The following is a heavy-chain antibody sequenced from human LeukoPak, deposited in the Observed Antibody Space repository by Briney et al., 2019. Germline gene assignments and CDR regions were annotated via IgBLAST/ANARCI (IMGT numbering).Heavy chain of an antibody. CDR2: IGGSGTRT. Sequence: GGTLRLSCSASGFTFTTYGMNWVRQAPGKGLEWVSGIGGSGTRTYYADFVKGRFTISRDNSKNTLYLQMNSLRDEDTAVYYCAKDSHWILFDDWGQGTLVTVSS. CDR1: GFTFTTYG. V-gene: IGHV3-23*01. J-gene: IGHJ4*02. D-gene: IGHD2-2*03. CDR3: AKDSHWILFDD.